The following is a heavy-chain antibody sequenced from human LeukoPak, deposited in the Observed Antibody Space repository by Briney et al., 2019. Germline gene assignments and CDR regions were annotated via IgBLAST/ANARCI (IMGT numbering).Heavy chain of an antibody. D-gene: IGHD4-23*01. CDR3: AKPAGGNSDSAAFDI. CDR2: IRYDGSNK. J-gene: IGHJ3*02. Sequence: PGGSLRLSCAASGFTFSSYDMHWVRQAPGKGLEWVAFIRYDGSNKYYADSVKGRFTISRDNSKNTLYLQMNSLRAEDTAVYYCAKPAGGNSDSAAFDIWGQGTTVTVSS. V-gene: IGHV3-30*02. CDR1: GFTFSSYD.